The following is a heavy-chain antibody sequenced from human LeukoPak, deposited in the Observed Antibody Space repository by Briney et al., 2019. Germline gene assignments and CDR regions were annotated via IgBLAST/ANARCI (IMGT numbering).Heavy chain of an antibody. CDR1: GGSISSSSYY. CDR3: ARHVASGSYPYYFDY. J-gene: IGHJ4*02. CDR2: IYYSGST. V-gene: IGHV4-39*01. D-gene: IGHD1-26*01. Sequence: SETLSLTCTVSGGSISSSSYYWGWIRPPPGKGLEWIGSIYYSGSTYYNPSLKSRATISVDTSKNQFSLKLSSVTAADTAVYYCARHVASGSYPYYFDYWGQGTLVTVSS.